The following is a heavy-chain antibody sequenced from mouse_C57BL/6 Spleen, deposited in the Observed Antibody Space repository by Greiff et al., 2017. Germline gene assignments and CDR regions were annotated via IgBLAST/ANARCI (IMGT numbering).Heavy chain of an antibody. J-gene: IGHJ2*01. V-gene: IGHV1-50*01. D-gene: IGHD2-5*01. Sequence: QVQLQQPGAELVKPGASVKLSCKASGYTFTSYWMQWVKQRPGQGLEWIGEIDPSDSYTNYNQKFKGKATLTVDTSSSTAYMQLSSLTSEDSAVYYCARRDYSNFFGYWGQGTTLTVSS. CDR2: IDPSDSYT. CDR1: GYTFTSYW. CDR3: ARRDYSNFFGY.